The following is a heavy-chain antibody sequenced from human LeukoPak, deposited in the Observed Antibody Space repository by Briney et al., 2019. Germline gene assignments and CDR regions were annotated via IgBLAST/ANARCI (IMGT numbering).Heavy chain of an antibody. Sequence: GGSLRLSCAASGFTVSSSFMSWVRQAPGKGLEWVSVIYSGGSTYYADSVKGRFTISRDNSKNTMYLQVNSLRAEDTAVYYCARDSYGIQFDYWGQGTLVTVSS. D-gene: IGHD5-18*01. CDR2: IYSGGST. J-gene: IGHJ4*02. CDR1: GFTVSSSF. CDR3: ARDSYGIQFDY. V-gene: IGHV3-53*01.